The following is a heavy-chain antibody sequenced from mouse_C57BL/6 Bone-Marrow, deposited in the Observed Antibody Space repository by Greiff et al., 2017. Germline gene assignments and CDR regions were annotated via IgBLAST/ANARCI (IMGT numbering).Heavy chain of an antibody. V-gene: IGHV1-53*01. CDR2: INPSNGGT. J-gene: IGHJ3*01. CDR3: AGGGSYQAWFAY. D-gene: IGHD2-10*01. CDR1: GYTFTSYW. Sequence: QVQLQQPGTELVKPGASVKLSCKASGYTFTSYWMHWVKQRPGQGLEWIGNINPSNGGTNYNEKFKSKATLTVDKSSSTAYMQLSSLTSEDSAVYYWAGGGSYQAWFAYWGQGTLVTVSA.